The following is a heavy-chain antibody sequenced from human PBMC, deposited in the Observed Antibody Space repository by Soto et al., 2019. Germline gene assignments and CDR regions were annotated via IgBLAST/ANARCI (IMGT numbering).Heavy chain of an antibody. J-gene: IGHJ2*01. CDR2: ISGSGGST. V-gene: IGHV3-23*01. CDR1: GFTFSSYA. CDR3: AKDYGDYGLYWYFDL. D-gene: IGHD4-17*01. Sequence: EVQLLESGGGLVQPGGSLRLSCAASGFTFSSYAMSWVRQAPGKGLEWVSAISGSGGSTYYADSVKGRFTISRDNSKNKLYLQMNSLRAEDTAVYYCAKDYGDYGLYWYFDLWGRGTLVTVSS.